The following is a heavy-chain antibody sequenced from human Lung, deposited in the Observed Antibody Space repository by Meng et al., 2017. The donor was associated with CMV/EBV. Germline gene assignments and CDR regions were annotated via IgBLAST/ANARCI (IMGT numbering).Heavy chain of an antibody. V-gene: IGHV3-33*06. J-gene: IGHJ4*02. CDR2: IWFDGSFK. Sequence: GGSLRLXCEASGFSFSSFAMHWVRQAPGKGLEWVAVIWFDGSFKFYGDSVQGRFTISRDNSKNILYLEMNNLRAEDTAVYYCAKVPCSSTSCYPYYFDYWGQGXLVTVSS. CDR3: AKVPCSSTSCYPYYFDY. CDR1: GFSFSSFA. D-gene: IGHD2-2*01.